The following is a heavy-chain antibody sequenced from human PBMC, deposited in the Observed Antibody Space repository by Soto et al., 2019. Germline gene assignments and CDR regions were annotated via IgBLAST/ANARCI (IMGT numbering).Heavy chain of an antibody. CDR2: ISGGGGTT. J-gene: IGHJ6*02. CDR3: AKGSGPTWDQYGIDV. D-gene: IGHD7-27*01. Sequence: EVQLLESGGGLVQPGGSLRLSCAASGFTFSSNAISWVRQAPGKGLEWFSVISGGGGTTYYADSVKGRFTISRDNSKNTLYLQVNRLRAEDTALYYCAKGSGPTWDQYGIDVWGQGTTVTVSS. V-gene: IGHV3-23*01. CDR1: GFTFSSNA.